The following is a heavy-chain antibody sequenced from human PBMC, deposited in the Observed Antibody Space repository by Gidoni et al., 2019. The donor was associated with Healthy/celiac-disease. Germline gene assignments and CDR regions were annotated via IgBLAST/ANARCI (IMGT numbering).Heavy chain of an antibody. D-gene: IGHD1-7*01. V-gene: IGHV1-3*01. CDR1: GYTFTSYA. CDR3: ARRGITGTYVFDY. CDR2: INAGNGNT. Sequence: QVQLVQSGAEVKKPGASVTVSCKASGYTFTSYAMHWVRQAPGQRLEWMGWINAGNGNTKYSQKFQGRVTITRDTSASTAYMELSSLRSEDTAVYYCARRGITGTYVFDYWGQGTLVTVSS. J-gene: IGHJ4*02.